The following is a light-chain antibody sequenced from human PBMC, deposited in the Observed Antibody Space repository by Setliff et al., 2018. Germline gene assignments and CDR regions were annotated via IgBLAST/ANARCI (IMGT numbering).Light chain of an antibody. Sequence: QSVLTQPPSASGSPGQSVTISCTRTSSDVGGINHVSWYQQHPGKAPRLMIFEVSKRPSGVPDRFSGSKSGTSASLAISGLQSEDEADYYCSTWDDSLNSVVFGGGTKVTVL. CDR2: EVS. CDR1: SSDVGGINH. J-gene: IGLJ2*01. V-gene: IGLV2-8*01. CDR3: STWDDSLNSVV.